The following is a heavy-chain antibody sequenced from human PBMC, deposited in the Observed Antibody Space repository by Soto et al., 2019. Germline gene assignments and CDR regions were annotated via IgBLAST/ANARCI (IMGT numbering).Heavy chain of an antibody. CDR3: ARAQTTVTSSPWFEP. CDR1: GGTFSNSA. Sequence: QVQLVQSGAEVKKPGSSVKVSCKASGGTFSNSAINWVRQAPGQGLEWVGGIIPIFDITAHAQKFQGRVTITAGKSTNTAHMELRNLRSDDKAVYFRARAQTTVTSSPWFEPWGQGTLVTVSS. D-gene: IGHD4-17*01. V-gene: IGHV1-69*17. J-gene: IGHJ5*02. CDR2: IIPIFDIT.